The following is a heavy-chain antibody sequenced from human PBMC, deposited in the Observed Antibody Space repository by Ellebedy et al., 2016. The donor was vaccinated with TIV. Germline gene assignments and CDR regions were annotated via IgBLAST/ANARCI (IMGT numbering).Heavy chain of an antibody. D-gene: IGHD3-9*01. V-gene: IGHV3-7*03. J-gene: IGHJ4*02. CDR1: GFTFGNYW. CDR3: TKRGDSRYFDN. Sequence: GGSLRLXCAASGFTFGNYWMSWVRQAPGKGLEWVANIRQDGSDKYYVDSVKGQFTISRDNSKNTLYLQMNSLRAEVTALYYCTKRGDSRYFDNWGQGTLVTVSS. CDR2: IRQDGSDK.